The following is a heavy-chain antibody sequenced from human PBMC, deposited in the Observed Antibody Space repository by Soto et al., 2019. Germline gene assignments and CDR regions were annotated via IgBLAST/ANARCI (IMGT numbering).Heavy chain of an antibody. CDR3: ARGRSSWPYCYGLDV. V-gene: IGHV1-46*01. Sequence: GASVKVSCKAFGYIFTNYYIHWVRQAPVRGLEWMGRINASGGSTTYAQKFQGRVTMPSDTSTSTVYMELSSLRSEDTAVYYCARGRSSWPYCYGLDVWAQGTTVTVSS. D-gene: IGHD6-13*01. CDR1: GYIFTNYY. J-gene: IGHJ6*02. CDR2: INASGGST.